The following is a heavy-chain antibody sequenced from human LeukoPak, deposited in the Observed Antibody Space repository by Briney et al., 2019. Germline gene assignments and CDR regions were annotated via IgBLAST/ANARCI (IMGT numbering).Heavy chain of an antibody. CDR2: IWYDGSNK. Sequence: GGSLRLSCAASGFTFSSYGTHWVRQAPGKGLEWVAVIWYDGSNKYYADSVKGRFTISRDSSKNTLFLQMNDLTVEDTARYYCARRPGNWGQGILVTVSS. CDR1: GFTFSSYG. CDR3: ARRPGN. V-gene: IGHV3-33*01. D-gene: IGHD1-14*01. J-gene: IGHJ4*02.